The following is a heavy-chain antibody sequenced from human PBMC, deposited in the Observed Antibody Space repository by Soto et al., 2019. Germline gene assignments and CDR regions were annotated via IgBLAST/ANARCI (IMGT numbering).Heavy chain of an antibody. J-gene: IGHJ4*01. CDR3: AKDRVESGLGEIDY. CDR1: GFSFSNNG. V-gene: IGHV3-30*18. D-gene: IGHD3-16*01. Sequence: QVQLVESGGGVVQPGRSLRLSCAASGFSFSNNGMHWVRQAPGKGLEWVAIISYDGSKKYYADSVQGRFTISRDNSKITLFLQMNSLRVEDTAVFYCAKDRVESGLGEIDYWGHGTLVTVSS. CDR2: ISYDGSKK.